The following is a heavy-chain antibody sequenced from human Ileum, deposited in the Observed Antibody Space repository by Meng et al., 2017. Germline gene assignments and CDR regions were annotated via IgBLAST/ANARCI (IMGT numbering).Heavy chain of an antibody. V-gene: IGHV4-31*03. D-gene: IGHD4-17*01. J-gene: IGHJ5*02. Sequence: QVPLPSFGHRLVTPSTTRFLTCSVSGGSITSGGYYWTWIRQHPGKSLEYLGYMYEGGTTYYSPSLKSRVNISRDAPKNQFSLTLRSVTAADTAVYYCARANGDYGNWLDPWGQGTLVTVSS. CDR1: GGSITSGGYY. CDR2: MYEGGTT. CDR3: ARANGDYGNWLDP.